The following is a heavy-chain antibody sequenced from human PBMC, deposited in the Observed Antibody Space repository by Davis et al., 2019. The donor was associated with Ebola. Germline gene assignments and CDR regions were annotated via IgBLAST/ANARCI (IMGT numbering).Heavy chain of an antibody. D-gene: IGHD3-10*01. CDR2: INPNSGGT. V-gene: IGHV1-2*02. J-gene: IGHJ4*02. CDR3: ARAVNYYGSGSLWY. Sequence: ASVKVSCKASGYTFTGYYMHWVRQAPGQGLEWMGWINPNSGGTNYAQKFQGRVTMTRDTSISTAYMELSRLRSDDTAVYYCARAVNYYGSGSLWYWGQGTLVTVSS. CDR1: GYTFTGYY.